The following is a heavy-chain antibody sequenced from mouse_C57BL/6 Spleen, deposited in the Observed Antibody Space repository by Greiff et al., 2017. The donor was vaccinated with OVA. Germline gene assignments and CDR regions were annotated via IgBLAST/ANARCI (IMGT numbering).Heavy chain of an antibody. CDR3: ARLWGLYAMDY. Sequence: EVKLVESGGGLVKPGGSLKLSCAASGFTFSDYGMHWVRQAPEKGLEWVAYISSGSSTIYYADTVKGRFTISRDNAKNTLFLQMTSLRSEDTAMYYCARLWGLYAMDYWGQGTSVTVSS. CDR1: GFTFSDYG. J-gene: IGHJ4*01. CDR2: ISSGSSTI. V-gene: IGHV5-17*01.